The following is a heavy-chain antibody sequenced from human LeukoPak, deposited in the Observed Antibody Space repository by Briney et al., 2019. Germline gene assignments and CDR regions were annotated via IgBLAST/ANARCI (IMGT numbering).Heavy chain of an antibody. CDR2: ISHSGST. D-gene: IGHD4-23*01. J-gene: IGHJ4*02. CDR3: ARNGGNSDFDY. CDR1: GGSISSRNW. Sequence: SETLSLTCAVSGGSISSRNWWTWVRQPPGKGLEWIGEISHSGSTNYNPSLKSRAAISVDKSKNQFSLKLSSVTAADTAVYYCARNGGNSDFDYWGQGNLVTVSS. V-gene: IGHV4-4*02.